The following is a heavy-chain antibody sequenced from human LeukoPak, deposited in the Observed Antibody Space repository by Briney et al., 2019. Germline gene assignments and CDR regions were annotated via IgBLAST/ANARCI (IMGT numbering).Heavy chain of an antibody. CDR2: INQDGGRI. D-gene: IGHD3-10*01. J-gene: IGHJ6*02. Sequence: GGSLRLTCAASGFTFSSHWMNWVRRAPGKGLEWVAIINQDGGRIGYGDSVKGRFTISRDNAKNSLHLQMNRLRDEDTAVYYCARYFGDPQGMDVWGQGTTVTVSS. CDR3: ARYFGDPQGMDV. CDR1: GFTFSSHW. V-gene: IGHV3-7*01.